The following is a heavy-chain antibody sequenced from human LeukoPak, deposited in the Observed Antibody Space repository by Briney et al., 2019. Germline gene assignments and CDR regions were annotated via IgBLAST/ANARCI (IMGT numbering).Heavy chain of an antibody. J-gene: IGHJ5*02. D-gene: IGHD3-16*02. CDR1: SGSFSGYY. CDR3: ARDENGYVWGSFRA. Sequence: SETLSLTCAVYSGSFSGYYWSWIRQPPGKGLEWIGEINHSGSTNYNPSLKSRVTISQDTSKNQFSLRLSSVTAADTAVYYCARDENGYVWGSFRAWGQGTLVTVSS. CDR2: INHSGST. V-gene: IGHV4-34*01.